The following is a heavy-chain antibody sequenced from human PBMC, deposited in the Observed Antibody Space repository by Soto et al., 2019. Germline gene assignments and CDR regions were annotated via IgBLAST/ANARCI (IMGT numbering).Heavy chain of an antibody. CDR3: ARYNWNYVGY. J-gene: IGHJ4*02. D-gene: IGHD1-20*01. Sequence: SETLSLTCTVSGGSISSYYWSWIRPPPGKGLKWIGYIYYSGSTNYNPSLKSRVTISVDTSKNQFSLKLSSVTAADTAVYYCARYNWNYVGYWGQGTLVTVSS. CDR1: GGSISSYY. CDR2: IYYSGST. V-gene: IGHV4-59*08.